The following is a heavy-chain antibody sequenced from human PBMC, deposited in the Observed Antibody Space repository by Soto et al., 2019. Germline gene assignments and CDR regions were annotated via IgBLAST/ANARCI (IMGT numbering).Heavy chain of an antibody. CDR2: ASYDGSDI. J-gene: IGHJ4*02. CDR1: GFTFRNYA. Sequence: QVQLVESGGGVVQPGRSLRLSCAASGFTFRNYAMHWVRQAPGKGLEWVAVASYDGSDIHYADSVKGRFTISRDNSKNTLNLQMNSLRAEDTAIYYCARALPNNWNFEYWGQGTLVPVSS. D-gene: IGHD1-20*01. CDR3: ARALPNNWNFEY. V-gene: IGHV3-30-3*01.